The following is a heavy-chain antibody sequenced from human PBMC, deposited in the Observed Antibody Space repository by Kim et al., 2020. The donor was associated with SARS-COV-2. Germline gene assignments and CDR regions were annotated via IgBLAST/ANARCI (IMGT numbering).Heavy chain of an antibody. V-gene: IGHV3-53*01. J-gene: IGHJ3*01. D-gene: IGHD6-25*01. Sequence: HSPESVKGRSTISRDSSKNTLALQMNNLWASDTALYYCTRDLATKAALDVWGQGTQVTVAS. CDR3: TRDLATKAALDV.